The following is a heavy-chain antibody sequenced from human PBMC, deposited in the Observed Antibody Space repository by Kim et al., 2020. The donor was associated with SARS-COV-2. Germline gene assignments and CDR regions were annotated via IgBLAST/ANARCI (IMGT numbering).Heavy chain of an antibody. CDR3: ARGLYRTSSHAGY. Sequence: SETLSLTCTVSGDSLSSGGYYWMWIRQPPGKGLEYIGYIYHTGSTFYDPSLKSRVTLSVDTSQNQFSLSVNSVTVADTAVYYCARGLYRTSSHAGYWGQG. CDR2: IYHTGST. CDR1: GDSLSSGGYY. J-gene: IGHJ4*02. V-gene: IGHV4-31*03. D-gene: IGHD6-6*01.